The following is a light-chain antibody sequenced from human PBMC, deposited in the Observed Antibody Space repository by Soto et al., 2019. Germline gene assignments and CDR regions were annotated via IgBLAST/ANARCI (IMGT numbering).Light chain of an antibody. CDR2: LNGDGSH. CDR1: SGHSSYA. CDR3: QTWGTGPQVV. Sequence: QPVLTQSPSASASLGASVKLTCTLSSGHSSYAIAWHQQQPEKGPRDLMKLNGDGSHNKGDGIPDRFSGSSSGAERYLTISSLQSEDEADYYCQTWGTGPQVVLGGGTKLTVL. J-gene: IGLJ2*01. V-gene: IGLV4-69*01.